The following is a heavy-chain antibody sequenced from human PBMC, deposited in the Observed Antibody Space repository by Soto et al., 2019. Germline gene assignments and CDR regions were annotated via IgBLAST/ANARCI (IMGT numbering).Heavy chain of an antibody. D-gene: IGHD3-10*01. V-gene: IGHV3-74*01. CDR3: VKVTMVRGGTFYYYYGMDV. J-gene: IGHJ6*02. Sequence: EVQLVESGGGLVQPGGSLRLSCAASGFTFSSYWMHWVRQAPGKGLVWVSRINSDGSSTSYADSVKGRFTISRDNAKNTLYLQMNSLRAEDTAVYYCVKVTMVRGGTFYYYYGMDVWAKGPRSPSP. CDR1: GFTFSSYW. CDR2: INSDGSST.